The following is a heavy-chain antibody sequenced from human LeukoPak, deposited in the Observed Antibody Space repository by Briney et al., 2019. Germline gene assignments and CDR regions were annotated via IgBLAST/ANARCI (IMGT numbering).Heavy chain of an antibody. J-gene: IGHJ4*02. D-gene: IGHD2-8*01. Sequence: SVKVSCKASGDTFSNYAINWVRQAPGQGLEWMGGIIPIFGAANYAQKFQGRVTMIRDTSTSTVYMELSSLRSEDTAVYYCAREDCTNGVCYYIDYWGQGTLVTVSS. CDR3: AREDCTNGVCYYIDY. V-gene: IGHV1-69*05. CDR1: GDTFSNYA. CDR2: IIPIFGAA.